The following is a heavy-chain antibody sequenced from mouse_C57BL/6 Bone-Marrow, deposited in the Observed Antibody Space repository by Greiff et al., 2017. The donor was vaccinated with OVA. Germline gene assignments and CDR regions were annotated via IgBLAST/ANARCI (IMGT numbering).Heavy chain of an antibody. CDR1: GFTFNTYA. J-gene: IGHJ1*03. Sequence: EVQLVESGGGLVQPKGSLKLSCAASGFTFNTYAMHWVRQAPGKGLEWVARIRSKSSNYATYYADSVKDRFIISRDDSQSMLYLQMNNLKTEDTAMYYCVRGAYYYGSSWYFDVWGTGTTVTVSS. D-gene: IGHD1-1*01. CDR3: VRGAYYYGSSWYFDV. CDR2: IRSKSSNYAT. V-gene: IGHV10-3*01.